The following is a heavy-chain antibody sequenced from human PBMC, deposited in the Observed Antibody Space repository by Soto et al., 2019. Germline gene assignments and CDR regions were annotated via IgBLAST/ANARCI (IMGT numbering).Heavy chain of an antibody. Sequence: PGGSLRLSCAASGFTFSTYWMSWVRQAPGKGLEWVANIKPDGSEKWYVDSVKGRFTISRDNAKNSLYLQMNSLGVEDTAVYYCARGDYYDTTGPFSDAFDIWGQGTMVPS. CDR3: ARGDYYDTTGPFSDAFDI. CDR2: IKPDGSEK. V-gene: IGHV3-7*04. D-gene: IGHD3-22*01. J-gene: IGHJ3*02. CDR1: GFTFSTYW.